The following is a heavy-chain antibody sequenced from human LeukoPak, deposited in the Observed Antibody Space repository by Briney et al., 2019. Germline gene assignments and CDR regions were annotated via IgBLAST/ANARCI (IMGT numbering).Heavy chain of an antibody. CDR1: GFTFSNYW. V-gene: IGHV3-7*01. CDR3: TKEDFDY. Sequence: PGGSLRLSCAASGFTFSNYWMRWVRQAPGKGLEWVAAIRQDGNEIYYADSVKARFTISRDNTKKSLYLQMNSLRAEDTAVYYCTKEDFDYWSQGSLVTVSS. J-gene: IGHJ4*02. CDR2: IRQDGNEI.